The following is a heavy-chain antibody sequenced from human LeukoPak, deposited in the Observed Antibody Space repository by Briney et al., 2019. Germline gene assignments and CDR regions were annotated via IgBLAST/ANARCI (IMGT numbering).Heavy chain of an antibody. CDR1: GFTFSDYY. V-gene: IGHV3-11*04. Sequence: GGSLRLSCAASGFTFSDYYMSWIRQAPGKGLEWVSYISSSGGTIYYADSVKGRFTISRDNAKSSLYLQMNSLRAEDTAVYYCARSSAHDFWSGHDAFDIWGQGTMVTVSS. J-gene: IGHJ3*02. CDR3: ARSSAHDFWSGHDAFDI. CDR2: ISSSGGTI. D-gene: IGHD3-3*01.